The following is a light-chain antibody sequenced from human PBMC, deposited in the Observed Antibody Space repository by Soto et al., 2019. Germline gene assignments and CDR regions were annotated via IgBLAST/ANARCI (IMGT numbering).Light chain of an antibody. CDR1: QSVRSD. CDR2: GVS. V-gene: IGKV3-15*01. Sequence: EIVMTQSPATLSVSPGEGATLSCRASQSVRSDLAWYQHKPGLAPRLLIYGVSTRATGIPVRFSGSGSGTEFTRSISSLQSEDSAIYYCQHYNTLPLTFGGGTKVDIK. CDR3: QHYNTLPLT. J-gene: IGKJ4*01.